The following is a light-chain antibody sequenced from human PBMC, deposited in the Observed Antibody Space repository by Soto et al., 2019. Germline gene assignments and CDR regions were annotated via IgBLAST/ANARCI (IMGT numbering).Light chain of an antibody. CDR1: QTITNY. Sequence: DIQLTQSPSSLSASVGDRVTITWRASQTITNYLNWYQQKTGKAPKLLIYAESNLQSGVPSRFSGSGSGSYFTLTISSLQPEDFATYYCQQSYITPRTFGQGTKVDIK. V-gene: IGKV1-39*01. CDR3: QQSYITPRT. J-gene: IGKJ1*01. CDR2: AES.